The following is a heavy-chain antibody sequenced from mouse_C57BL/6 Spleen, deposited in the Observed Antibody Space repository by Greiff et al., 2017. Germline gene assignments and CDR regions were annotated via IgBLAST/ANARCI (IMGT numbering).Heavy chain of an antibody. V-gene: IGHV1-61*01. CDR2: LYPSDSET. Sequence: QVQLQQPGAELVRPGSSVKLSCKASGYTFTSYWMDWVKQRPGQGLEWIGNLYPSDSETHYNQKFKDKATLTIDKSSSTAYMQLSSLTCEDAAVYDGARTYYGNYVGAMDYWGQGTSVTVSS. CDR3: ARTYYGNYVGAMDY. CDR1: GYTFTSYW. J-gene: IGHJ4*01. D-gene: IGHD2-10*01.